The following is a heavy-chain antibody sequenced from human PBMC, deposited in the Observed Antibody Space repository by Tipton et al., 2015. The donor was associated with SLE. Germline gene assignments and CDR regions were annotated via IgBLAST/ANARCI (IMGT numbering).Heavy chain of an antibody. D-gene: IGHD6-13*01. CDR1: GFTFLTYA. J-gene: IGHJ2*01. Sequence: SLRLSCAASGFTFLTYAMHWVRQAPGKGLEWVAVTSYDGRNKNYLDSLNGRFSVSRDNSKDTVYLQMNSLTTEDTAVYYCARGYRGGTDSWRRWYFDLWGRGTLVTVSS. V-gene: IGHV3-30*03. CDR3: ARGYRGGTDSWRRWYFDL. CDR2: TSYDGRNK.